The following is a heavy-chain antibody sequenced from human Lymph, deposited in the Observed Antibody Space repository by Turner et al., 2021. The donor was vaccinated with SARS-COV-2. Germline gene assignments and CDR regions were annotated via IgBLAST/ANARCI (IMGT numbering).Heavy chain of an antibody. CDR2: IYPCDSDT. CDR1: GYSFTAYW. V-gene: IGHV5-51*01. Sequence: EVQRVQSGAEVKKPGEALKISCSPSGYSFTAYWIVWLRQMPGKGLEWMGIIYPCDSDTRYSLSFQGQVTISADKSISTAYLQWSSLKASDTAMYYCARREWGGSLGHIDYWGQGTLVTVSS. D-gene: IGHD3-3*01. J-gene: IGHJ4*02. CDR3: ARREWGGSLGHIDY.